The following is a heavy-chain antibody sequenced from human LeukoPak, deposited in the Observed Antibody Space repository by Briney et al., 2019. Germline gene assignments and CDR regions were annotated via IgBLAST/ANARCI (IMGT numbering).Heavy chain of an antibody. CDR3: AKVRQEIVVVPAVYFDY. CDR2: ISGSGGST. J-gene: IGHJ4*02. Sequence: QPGGSLRLSCAASGFTFDDYAMHWVRQAPGKGLEWVSAISGSGGSTYYADSVKGRFTISRDNSKNTLYLQMNSLRAEDTAVYYCAKVRQEIVVVPAVYFDYWGQGTLVTVSS. D-gene: IGHD2-2*01. V-gene: IGHV3-23*01. CDR1: GFTFDDYA.